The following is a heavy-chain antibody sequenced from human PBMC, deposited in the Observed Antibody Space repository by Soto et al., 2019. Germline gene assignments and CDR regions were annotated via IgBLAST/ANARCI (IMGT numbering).Heavy chain of an antibody. CDR2: ISDSGRTI. CDR3: ARDLLHYDFGSGYSAYFYYGMGV. J-gene: IGHJ6*02. D-gene: IGHD3-3*01. CDR1: GFTFSSYE. V-gene: IGHV3-48*03. Sequence: GSLRLSCSASGFTFSSYEMNWVRQAPGTGLEWVSYISDSGRTIYYADSVKGRFTVSRDDAQNSVYLQMDSLRAEDTAVYYCARDLLHYDFGSGYSAYFYYGMGVWGPGTTVTVSS.